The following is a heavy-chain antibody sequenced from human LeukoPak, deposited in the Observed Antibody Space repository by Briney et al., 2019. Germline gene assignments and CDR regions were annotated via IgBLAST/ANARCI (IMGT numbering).Heavy chain of an antibody. Sequence: ASVKVSCKASGYTFTGYYMHWVRQAPGQGLEWMGWIKPNNGGTNYAQKFQGRVTMTRDTSISTAYMELSRLRSDDTAVYYCARARGDIVVVPAAIWFVPWGQGTLVTVSS. J-gene: IGHJ5*02. CDR1: GYTFTGYY. D-gene: IGHD2-2*01. CDR3: ARARGDIVVVPAAIWFVP. V-gene: IGHV1-2*02. CDR2: IKPNNGGT.